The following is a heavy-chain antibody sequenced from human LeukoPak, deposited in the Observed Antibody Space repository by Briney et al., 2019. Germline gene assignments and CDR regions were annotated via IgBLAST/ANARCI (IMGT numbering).Heavy chain of an antibody. J-gene: IGHJ4*02. V-gene: IGHV3-21*01. D-gene: IGHD6-6*01. CDR2: ISSSSSYI. Sequence: GGSLRLSCAASGFTFSSYSMNWVRQAPGKGLEWVSSISSSSSYIYYADSVKGRFTISRDNAKNSLYLQMNSLRAEDTAAYYCARFGRSSRYYFDYWGQGTLVTVSS. CDR1: GFTFSSYS. CDR3: ARFGRSSRYYFDY.